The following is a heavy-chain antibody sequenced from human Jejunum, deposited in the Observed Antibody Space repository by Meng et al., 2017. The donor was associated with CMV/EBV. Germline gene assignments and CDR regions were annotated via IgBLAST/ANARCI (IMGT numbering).Heavy chain of an antibody. Sequence: QVRLFQHGPEGKKPGSSVKASCKASGGTFSRDTITWVRQAPGQGLQWMGRIAPAFGTPNYAQQFQGRVSITADESTSTVYMELNSLISEDTALYYCARECLAGACYSSGLVAWGQGTLVTVSS. D-gene: IGHD2-21*02. J-gene: IGHJ5*02. CDR3: ARECLAGACYSSGLVA. V-gene: IGHV1-69*15. CDR1: GGTFSRDT. CDR2: IAPAFGTP.